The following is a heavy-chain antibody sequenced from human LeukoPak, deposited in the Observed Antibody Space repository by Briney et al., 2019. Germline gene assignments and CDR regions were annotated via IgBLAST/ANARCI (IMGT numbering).Heavy chain of an antibody. CDR2: ISAYNGNT. D-gene: IGHD2-15*01. CDR3: ARALYCSGGSCPAYYFDY. Sequence: ASVKVSCKASGYTFTSYGISWVRQAPGQGLEWMGWISAYNGNTNYAQKLQGRVTMTTDTSTSTAYMELRSLRSDDTAVYYCARALYCSGGSCPAYYFDYWGQGTLVTVSS. J-gene: IGHJ4*02. V-gene: IGHV1-18*01. CDR1: GYTFTSYG.